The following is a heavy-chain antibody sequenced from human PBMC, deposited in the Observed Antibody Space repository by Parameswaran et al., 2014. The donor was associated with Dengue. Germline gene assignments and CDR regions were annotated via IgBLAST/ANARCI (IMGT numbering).Heavy chain of an antibody. CDR2: ISAYNGNT. D-gene: IGHD1-26*01. Sequence: WVRQAPGQGLEWMGWISAYNGNTNYAQKLQGRVTMTTDTSTSTAYMELRSLRSDDTAVYYCARGAGIVGATIWFDPGARNLSPSPQ. CDR3: ARGAGIVGATIWFDP. J-gene: IGHJ5*01. V-gene: IGHV1-18*01.